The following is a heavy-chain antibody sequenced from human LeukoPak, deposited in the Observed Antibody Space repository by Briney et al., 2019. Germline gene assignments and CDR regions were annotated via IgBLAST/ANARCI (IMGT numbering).Heavy chain of an antibody. CDR1: GYSISSGYY. J-gene: IGHJ1*01. CDR2: INHSGST. D-gene: IGHD2-2*01. Sequence: KPSETLSLTCDVSGYSISSGYYWGWIRQPPGKGLEWIGSINHSGSTNYNPSLKSRVTISVDTSKNQFSLKLSSVTAADTAVYYCARGRYCSSTSCYFFKAVGYFQHWGQGTLVTVSS. CDR3: ARGRYCSSTSCYFFKAVGYFQH. V-gene: IGHV4-38-2*01.